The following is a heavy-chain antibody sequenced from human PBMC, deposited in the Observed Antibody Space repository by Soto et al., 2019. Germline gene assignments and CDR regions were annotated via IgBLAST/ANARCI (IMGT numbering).Heavy chain of an antibody. V-gene: IGHV3-30*18. Sequence: QVQLVESGGGVVQPGRSLRLSCAASGFTFSSYGMHWVRQAPGKGLEWVAVISYDGSNKYYADSVKGRFTISRDNSKNTLYLQMNSLRAEDTAVYYCAKCRAGVYPWFDYWGQGTLVTVSS. J-gene: IGHJ4*02. CDR3: AKCRAGVYPWFDY. CDR2: ISYDGSNK. CDR1: GFTFSSYG. D-gene: IGHD2-8*01.